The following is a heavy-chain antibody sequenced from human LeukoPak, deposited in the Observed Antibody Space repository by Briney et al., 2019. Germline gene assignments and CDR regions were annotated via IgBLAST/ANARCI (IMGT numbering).Heavy chain of an antibody. CDR3: ARDQFVTPPGTFDP. J-gene: IGHJ5*02. CDR2: ISGTSTDI. CDR1: GLSFSRYT. D-gene: IGHD1-1*01. Sequence: PGGSLRLSCAASGLSFSRYTLNWVRQAPGRGLEWVSSISGTSTDILYADSEKGRFTISRDNDKNSLYLLMNGLRVEDTAVSYCARDQFVTPPGTFDPWGQGTLVTVSS. V-gene: IGHV3-21*01.